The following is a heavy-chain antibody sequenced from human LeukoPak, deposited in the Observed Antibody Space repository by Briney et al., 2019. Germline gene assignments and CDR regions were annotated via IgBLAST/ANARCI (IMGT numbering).Heavy chain of an antibody. V-gene: IGHV3-23*01. CDR1: GITFSSYA. J-gene: IGHJ4*02. CDR3: AKYYCDSNGYRIDY. CDR2: INDSGGAT. D-gene: IGHD3-22*01. Sequence: PGGSLRLSCGVSGITFSSYAMSWVRQAPGKGLEWVSSINDSGGATYYADSVKGRFTISRDNSKNTLYLQMDSLRAEDTAVYYCAKYYCDSNGYRIDYWGQGTLVTVSS.